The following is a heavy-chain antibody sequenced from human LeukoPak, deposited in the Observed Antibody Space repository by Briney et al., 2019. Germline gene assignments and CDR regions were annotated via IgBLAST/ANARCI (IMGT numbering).Heavy chain of an antibody. D-gene: IGHD6-19*01. V-gene: IGHV4-59*08. CDR2: IYYSGST. J-gene: IGHJ5*02. CDR3: ARHEWLGWFDP. CDR1: GGSISSYY. Sequence: SETLSLTCTVSGGSISSYYWSWIRQPPGKGLEWIGYIYYSGSTNYNPSPKSRVTISVDTSKNQFSLKLSSVTAADTAVYYCARHEWLGWFDPWGQGTLVTVSS.